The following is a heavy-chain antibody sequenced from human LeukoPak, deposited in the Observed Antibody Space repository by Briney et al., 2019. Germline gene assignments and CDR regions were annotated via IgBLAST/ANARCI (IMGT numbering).Heavy chain of an antibody. Sequence: SETLSLTCTVSGGSISSSSYYWGWIRQPPGKGLEWIGSIYYSGSTYYNPSLKSRVTISVDTSKNLFSLKLSSVTAADTAVYYCASTVKTAIDYWGQGTLVTVSS. CDR2: IYYSGST. CDR3: ASTVKTAIDY. J-gene: IGHJ4*02. CDR1: GGSISSSSYY. D-gene: IGHD5-18*01. V-gene: IGHV4-39*07.